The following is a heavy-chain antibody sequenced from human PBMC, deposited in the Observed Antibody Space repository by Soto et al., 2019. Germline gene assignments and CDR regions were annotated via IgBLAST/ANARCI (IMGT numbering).Heavy chain of an antibody. J-gene: IGHJ4*02. CDR3: ARPDSSSWAAPFGS. Sequence: PSETLSLTCTVSGGSISSSYWCWIRQPPGKGLEWIGNSSYTGNTYFNSSLRSRVTISFDTSKNQFSLRLSSVTASDTAVYYCARPDSSSWAAPFGSWGQGTLVTVS. CDR1: GGSISSSY. CDR2: SSYTGNT. V-gene: IGHV4-59*08. D-gene: IGHD6-13*01.